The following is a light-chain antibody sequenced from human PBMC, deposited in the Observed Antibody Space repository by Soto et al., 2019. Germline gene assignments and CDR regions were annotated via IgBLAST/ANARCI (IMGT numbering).Light chain of an antibody. J-gene: IGKJ1*01. Sequence: DLQMTQSPSTLSASLGDRVTITCRASQSISNWLAWYQQKAGKVPKLLIYDASTLASGVPSRFSGSGSGTEFTLTISSLQPDDFATFYCQEYSSYTWTFGHGTKVDIK. CDR2: DAS. V-gene: IGKV1-5*01. CDR3: QEYSSYTWT. CDR1: QSISNW.